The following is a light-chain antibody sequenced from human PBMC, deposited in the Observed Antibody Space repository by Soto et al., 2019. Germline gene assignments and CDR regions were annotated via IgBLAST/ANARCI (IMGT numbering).Light chain of an antibody. J-gene: IGKJ1*01. CDR3: RKCNSAPRT. Sequence: EIQITQSPSSLSESVGDRVTITCRASQDISTSLAWYQQKPGKVPQLLIFAASSLQSGVPSRFSGSGSGTDFTLTISSLQPEDVATYYCRKCNSAPRTFVQGTKVDIK. V-gene: IGKV1-27*01. CDR1: QDISTS. CDR2: AAS.